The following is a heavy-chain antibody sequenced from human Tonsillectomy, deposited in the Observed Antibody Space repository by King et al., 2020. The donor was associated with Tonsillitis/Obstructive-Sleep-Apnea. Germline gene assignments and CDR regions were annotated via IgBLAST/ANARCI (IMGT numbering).Heavy chain of an antibody. V-gene: IGHV3-23*04. Sequence: VQLVESGGGLVQPGGSLRLSCTASGFTFSNYAMSGVRQAPGKGLEWVSGISGSGRSTFYADSVKGRFTISRDNSKNTLYLQMNSLRAEDTAVYYCAGSNAFCSSSSYFFYCYMDVWGKGTTVTVSS. D-gene: IGHD6-6*01. CDR3: AGSNAFCSSSSYFFYCYMDV. CDR2: ISGSGRST. J-gene: IGHJ6*03. CDR1: GFTFSNYA.